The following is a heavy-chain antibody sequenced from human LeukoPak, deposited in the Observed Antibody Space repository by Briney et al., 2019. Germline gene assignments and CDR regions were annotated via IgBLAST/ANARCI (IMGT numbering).Heavy chain of an antibody. CDR2: IWYDGSNK. CDR3: ARDAGYCSGGSCYPGQFDY. J-gene: IGHJ4*02. V-gene: IGHV3-33*08. Sequence: HPGGSLRLSCAASGFTFSTYAMSWVRQAPGKGLEWVAVIWYDGSNKYYADSVKGRFTISRDNSKNTLYLQMNSLRAEDTAVYYCARDAGYCSGGSCYPGQFDYWGQGTLVTVSS. D-gene: IGHD2-15*01. CDR1: GFTFSTYA.